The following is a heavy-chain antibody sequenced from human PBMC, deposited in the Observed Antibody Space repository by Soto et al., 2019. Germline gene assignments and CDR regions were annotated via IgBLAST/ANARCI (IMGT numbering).Heavy chain of an antibody. V-gene: IGHV3-30*03. J-gene: IGHJ6*03. Sequence: GGSLRLSCAASGFTFSSYAMSWVRQAPGKGLEWVAVISYDGSNKYYADSVKGRFTISRDNSKNTLYLQMNSLRAEDTAVYYCASRNDYYYYMDVWGKGTTVTVSS. CDR1: GFTFSSYA. D-gene: IGHD1-1*01. CDR3: ASRNDYYYYMDV. CDR2: ISYDGSNK.